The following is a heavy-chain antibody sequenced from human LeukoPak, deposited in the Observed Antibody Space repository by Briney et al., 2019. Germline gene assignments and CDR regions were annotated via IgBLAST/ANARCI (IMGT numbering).Heavy chain of an antibody. V-gene: IGHV1-8*01. Sequence: GASVKVSCKASGYTFTSYDINWVRQATGQGLEWMGWMNPNSGNTGYAQKFQGRVTMTRNTSISTAYMELSSQRSEDTAVYYCARVRIAARQNYFDYWGQGTLVTVSS. J-gene: IGHJ4*02. D-gene: IGHD6-6*01. CDR2: MNPNSGNT. CDR1: GYTFTSYD. CDR3: ARVRIAARQNYFDY.